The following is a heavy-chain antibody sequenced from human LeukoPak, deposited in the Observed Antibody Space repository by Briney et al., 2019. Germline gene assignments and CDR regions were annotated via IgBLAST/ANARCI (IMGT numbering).Heavy chain of an antibody. CDR3: ARDSMYGDFDY. J-gene: IGHJ4*02. D-gene: IGHD4/OR15-4a*01. Sequence: ASVKVSCKASGYTFTGYYIHWVRQAPGQGLEWMGWINPNTGDTNNAQNFQGRVTMTRDTSISTAYMELSRLRSDDTAVYYCARDSMYGDFDYWGQGTLVTVSS. CDR1: GYTFTGYY. V-gene: IGHV1-2*02. CDR2: INPNTGDT.